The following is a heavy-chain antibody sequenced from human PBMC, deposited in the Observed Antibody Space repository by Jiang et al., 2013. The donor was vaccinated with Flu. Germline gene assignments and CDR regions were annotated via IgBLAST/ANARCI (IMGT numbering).Heavy chain of an antibody. CDR3: ARDTRYNWNDPGYYYGMDV. V-gene: IGHV6-1*01. Sequence: SGDSVSSNSAAWNWIRQSPSRGLSGLGRTYYRSKWYNDYAVSVKSRITINPDTSKNQFSLQLNSVTPEDTAVYYCARDTRYNWNDPGYYYGMDVWGQGTTVTVSS. D-gene: IGHD1-1*01. J-gene: IGHJ6*02. CDR1: GDSVSSNSAA. CDR2: TYYRSKWYN.